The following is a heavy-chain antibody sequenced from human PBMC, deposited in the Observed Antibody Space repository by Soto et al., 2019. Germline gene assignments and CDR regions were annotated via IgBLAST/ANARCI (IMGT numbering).Heavy chain of an antibody. CDR2: ISTYNGNT. V-gene: IGHV1-18*01. CDR3: ASRSGQRPYYIDY. Sequence: QVPLVQSGAEVKKPGASVKVSCKASGYTFTNYGLTWVRQAPGEGLEWMGWISTYNGNTNYAQKLQGRVTMTTDASTRTVYMELRRLRSDHTAVHYRASRSGQRPYYIDYRGQGTLVTVSS. D-gene: IGHD6-25*01. J-gene: IGHJ4*02. CDR1: GYTFTNYG.